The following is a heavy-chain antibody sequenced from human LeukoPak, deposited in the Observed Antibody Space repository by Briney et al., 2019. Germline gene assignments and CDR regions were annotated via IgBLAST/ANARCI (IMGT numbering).Heavy chain of an antibody. Sequence: ASVKVSCKASGYTFTSYGISWVRQAPGQGLEWMGWISAYNGNTNYAQKFQGRVTMTEDTSTDTAYMELSSLRSEDTAVYYCARGKGSYYWVYWGQGTLVTVSS. CDR2: ISAYNGNT. CDR1: GYTFTSYG. CDR3: ARGKGSYYWVY. V-gene: IGHV1-18*01. D-gene: IGHD1-26*01. J-gene: IGHJ4*02.